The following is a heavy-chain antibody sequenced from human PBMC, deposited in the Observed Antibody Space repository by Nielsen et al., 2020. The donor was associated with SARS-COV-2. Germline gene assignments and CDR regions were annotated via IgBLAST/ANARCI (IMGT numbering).Heavy chain of an antibody. D-gene: IGHD6-13*01. CDR3: ARGAGTDWFDP. CDR2: IYYSGST. V-gene: IGHV4-59*01. J-gene: IGHJ5*02. Sequence: SETLSLTCAVYGGSFSGYYWSWIRQPPGKGLEWIGYIYYSGSTNYNPALKSRVTISVDTSKNQFSPKLSSVTAADTAVYYCARGAGTDWFDPWGQGTLVTVSS. CDR1: GGSFSGYY.